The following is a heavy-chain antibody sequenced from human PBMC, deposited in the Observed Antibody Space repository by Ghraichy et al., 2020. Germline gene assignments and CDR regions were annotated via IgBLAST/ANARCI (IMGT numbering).Heavy chain of an antibody. Sequence: SETLSLTCTVSGGSISSYYWSWIRQPPGKGLEWIGYIYYSGSTNYNPSLKSRVTISVDTSKNQFSLKLSSVTAADTAVYYCARDFSSGSYNWFDPWGQGTLVTVSS. CDR2: IYYSGST. J-gene: IGHJ5*02. D-gene: IGHD3-22*01. CDR1: GGSISSYY. V-gene: IGHV4-59*01. CDR3: ARDFSSGSYNWFDP.